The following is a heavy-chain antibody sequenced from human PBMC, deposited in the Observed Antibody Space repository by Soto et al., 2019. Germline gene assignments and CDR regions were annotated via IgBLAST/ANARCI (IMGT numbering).Heavy chain of an antibody. Sequence: EVQLVESGGGLFQPARSRRLSCAASGFTFVVYARPWVGQPPGKGREGASVISWHSGNIAYADAVKGRFTISRDNAKNSLYLQMNSLRVDDTAVYYCVKEGDKAAILPYFDHWGQGTLVTVSS. J-gene: IGHJ4*02. CDR3: VKEGDKAAILPYFDH. CDR1: GFTFVVYA. D-gene: IGHD5-18*01. CDR2: ISWHSGNI. V-gene: IGHV3-9*01.